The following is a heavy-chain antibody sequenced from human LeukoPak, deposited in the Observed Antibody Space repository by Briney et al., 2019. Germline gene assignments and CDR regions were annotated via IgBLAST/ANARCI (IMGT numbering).Heavy chain of an antibody. CDR3: ATDQYYGSGSYSFDY. V-gene: IGHV1-24*01. CDR2: FDPEDGET. D-gene: IGHD3-10*01. J-gene: IGHJ4*02. Sequence: ASVKVSCKASGYTFTSYGISWVRQAPGKGLEWMGGFDPEDGETIYAQKFQGRVTMTEDTSTDTAYMELSSLRSEDTAVYYCATDQYYGSGSYSFDYWGQGTLVTVS. CDR1: GYTFTSYG.